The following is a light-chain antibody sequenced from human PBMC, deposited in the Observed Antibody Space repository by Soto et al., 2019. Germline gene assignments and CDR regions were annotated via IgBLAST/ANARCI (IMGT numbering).Light chain of an antibody. CDR3: ASKTRISTLI. CDR1: SSDVGGYNY. V-gene: IGLV2-14*01. CDR2: EVS. J-gene: IGLJ2*01. Sequence: QSALTQPASVSGSLGQSITISCTGTSSDVGGYNYVSWYQQHPGTAPKLMLYEVSNRPSGVSNRFSGSKSGSTASLTISGLQPEDEADYYCASKTRISTLIFGGGTQLTVL.